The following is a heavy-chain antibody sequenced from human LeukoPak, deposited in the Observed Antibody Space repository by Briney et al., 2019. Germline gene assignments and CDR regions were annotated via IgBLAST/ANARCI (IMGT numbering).Heavy chain of an antibody. D-gene: IGHD3-3*01. CDR1: GGSISSSSYY. Sequence: PSETLSLTCTVSGGSISSSSYYWGWIRQPPGKGLEWIGSIYYSGSTYYNPSLKSRVTISVDTSKNQFSLKLSSVTAADTAVYYCAGGEWLLFDYWGQGTLVTVYS. J-gene: IGHJ4*02. V-gene: IGHV4-39*07. CDR2: IYYSGST. CDR3: AGGEWLLFDY.